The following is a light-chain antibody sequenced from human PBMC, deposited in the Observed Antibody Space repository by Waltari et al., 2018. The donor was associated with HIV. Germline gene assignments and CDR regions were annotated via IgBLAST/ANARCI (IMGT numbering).Light chain of an antibody. CDR1: VAISDY. J-gene: IGKJ5*01. CDR2: GAS. Sequence: DIQLTQSPSFLSAAVGDRVTITCRANVAISDYLVWYQQKPGTAPKLLIYGASTLQRGVPSRVSGSGSGTDFILTINSLQPEDFGTYYCQQSETYPITFGQGTRLEIK. CDR3: QQSETYPIT. V-gene: IGKV1-9*01.